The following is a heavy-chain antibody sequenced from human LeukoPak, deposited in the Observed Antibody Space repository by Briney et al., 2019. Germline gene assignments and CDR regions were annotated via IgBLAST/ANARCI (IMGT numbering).Heavy chain of an antibody. V-gene: IGHV1-18*01. Sequence: GVSVKVSCKASGYTFSIYGFSWVRQAPGQGLEWMGWISVYNGNTNYAQKFQGRVTMTTDTSTSTAHMELRSLRSDDTAVYYCARQGYSGHSQGAADYWGQGTLVTVSS. J-gene: IGHJ4*02. CDR2: ISVYNGNT. CDR1: GYTFSIYG. D-gene: IGHD4-23*01. CDR3: ARQGYSGHSQGAADY.